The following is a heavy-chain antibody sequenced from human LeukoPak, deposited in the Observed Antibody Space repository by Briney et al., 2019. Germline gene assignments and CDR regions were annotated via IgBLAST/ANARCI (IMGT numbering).Heavy chain of an antibody. CDR2: ISSSSSYI. CDR3: ARDLRDIVVVVAATLDY. V-gene: IGHV3-21*01. J-gene: IGHJ4*02. Sequence: PGGSLRLSCAASGFTFSSYSMNWVRQAPGKGLEWVSSISSSSSYIYYAESVKGRFTISRDNAKNSLYLQMNSLRAADTAVYYCARDLRDIVVVVAATLDYWGQGTLVTVSS. D-gene: IGHD2-15*01. CDR1: GFTFSSYS.